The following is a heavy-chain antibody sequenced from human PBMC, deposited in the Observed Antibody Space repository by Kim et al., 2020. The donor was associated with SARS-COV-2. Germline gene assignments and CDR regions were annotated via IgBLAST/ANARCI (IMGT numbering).Heavy chain of an antibody. CDR2: INHSGST. V-gene: IGHV4-34*01. CDR1: GGSFSGYY. Sequence: SETLSLTCAVYGGSFSGYYWSWIRQPPGKGLEWIGEINHSGSTNYNPSLKSRVTISVDTSKNQFSLKLSSVTAADTAVYYCARGGHVLRFLEREFSKYSSSWSVRGYPNWGQGTLVTVSS. D-gene: IGHD3-3*01. J-gene: IGHJ4*02. CDR3: ARGGHVLRFLEREFSKYSSSWSVRGYPN.